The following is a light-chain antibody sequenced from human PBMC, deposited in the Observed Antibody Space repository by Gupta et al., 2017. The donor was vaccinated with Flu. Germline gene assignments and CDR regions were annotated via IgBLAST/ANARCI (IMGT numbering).Light chain of an antibody. V-gene: IGKV1-39*01. CDR2: AAS. CDR1: QGISSY. J-gene: IGKJ4*02. CDR3: QQYFSNPLT. Sequence: DIQMTQSPSSLSASVGDRVTITCRASQGISSYLNWYQQKPGKAPKLLIYAASSLQSGVPSKFSGSGSGTDFTLTISSLQPEDFATYYCQQYFSNPLTFGGGTKVDVK.